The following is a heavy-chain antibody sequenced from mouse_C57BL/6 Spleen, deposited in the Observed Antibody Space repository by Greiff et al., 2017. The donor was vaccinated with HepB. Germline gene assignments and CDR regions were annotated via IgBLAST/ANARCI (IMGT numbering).Heavy chain of an antibody. CDR3: ARKGIDYYGGGFAY. Sequence: QVQLQQSGAELVMPGASVKLSCKASGYTFTSYWMHWVKQRPGQGLEWIGEIDPSDSYTNYNQKFKGKSTLTVDKSSSTAYMQLSSLTSEDSAVYYCARKGIDYYGGGFAYWGQGTLVTVSA. J-gene: IGHJ3*01. CDR1: GYTFTSYW. D-gene: IGHD1-1*01. V-gene: IGHV1-69*01. CDR2: IDPSDSYT.